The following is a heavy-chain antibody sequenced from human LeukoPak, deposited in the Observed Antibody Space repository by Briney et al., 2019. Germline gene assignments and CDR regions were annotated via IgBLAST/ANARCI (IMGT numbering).Heavy chain of an antibody. Sequence: GGTLRLSCAASGFTLSSYEMNWVRQAPGKGLEWVSYISSSGSTIYYADSVKGRFTISRDNAKNSLYLQMNSLRAEDTAVYYCAELGITMIGGVWGKGTTVTISS. CDR1: GFTLSSYE. V-gene: IGHV3-48*03. J-gene: IGHJ6*04. CDR2: ISSSGSTI. D-gene: IGHD3-10*02. CDR3: AELGITMIGGV.